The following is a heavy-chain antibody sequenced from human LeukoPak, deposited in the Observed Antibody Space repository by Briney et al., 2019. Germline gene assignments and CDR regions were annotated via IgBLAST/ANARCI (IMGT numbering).Heavy chain of an antibody. V-gene: IGHV4-34*01. J-gene: IGHJ4*02. CDR1: GGSSSGYY. Sequence: SETLSLTCAVYGGSSSGYYWSWIRQPPGKGLEWIGEINHSGSTNYNPSLKSRVTISVDTSKNQFSLKLSSVTAADTAVYYCAKVSYYYDSSGYAHFDYWGQGTLVTVSS. D-gene: IGHD3-22*01. CDR3: AKVSYYYDSSGYAHFDY. CDR2: INHSGST.